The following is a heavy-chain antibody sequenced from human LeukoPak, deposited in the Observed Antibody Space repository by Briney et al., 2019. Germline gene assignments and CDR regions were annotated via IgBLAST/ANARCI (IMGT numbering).Heavy chain of an antibody. CDR3: AKEDAYSSSNPDY. D-gene: IGHD6-13*01. J-gene: IGHJ4*02. V-gene: IGHV3-23*01. CDR2: ISGGGGST. CDR1: GFTFSSYA. Sequence: QSGGSLRLSCAASGFTFSSYAMTWIRQAPGKGLEWVSAISGGGGSTFYAGSVKGQFTISRDNSKNTLCLQMDSLKAEDTAIYYCAKEDAYSSSNPDYWGQGTLVTVSS.